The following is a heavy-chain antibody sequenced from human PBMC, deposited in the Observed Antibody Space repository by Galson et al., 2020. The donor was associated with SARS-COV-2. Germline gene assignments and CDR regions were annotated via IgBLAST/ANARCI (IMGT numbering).Heavy chain of an antibody. Sequence: GGSLRLSCAASGFTFSSYAMSWVRQAPGKGLEWVSAISGSGDKTYYADSVKGRFTISRDNSKNTLYLQMNRLRAEDTDVYYCAKYSPGSYYYHGMDVWGQGATVTVSS. D-gene: IGHD6-13*01. CDR1: GFTFSSYA. CDR2: ISGSGDKT. CDR3: AKYSPGSYYYHGMDV. J-gene: IGHJ6*02. V-gene: IGHV3-23*01.